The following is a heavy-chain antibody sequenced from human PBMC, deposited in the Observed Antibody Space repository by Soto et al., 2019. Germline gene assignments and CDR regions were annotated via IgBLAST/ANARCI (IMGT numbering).Heavy chain of an antibody. V-gene: IGHV3-21*01. CDR3: ARDLQRAHDY. CDR1: GFTFSSYS. D-gene: IGHD2-2*01. Sequence: KTGGSLRLSCAASGFTFSSYSMNWVRQAPGKGLEWVSSISSSSSYIYYADSVKGRFTISRDNAKNSLYLQMNSLRAEDTAVYYCARDLQRAHDYWGQGTLVTVSS. J-gene: IGHJ4*02. CDR2: ISSSSSYI.